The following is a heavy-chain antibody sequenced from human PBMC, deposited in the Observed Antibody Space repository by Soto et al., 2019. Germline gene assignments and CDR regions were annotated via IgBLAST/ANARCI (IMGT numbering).Heavy chain of an antibody. CDR3: ARGESVEMATITPYYGMDV. CDR2: IDPSDSYT. Sequence: PGAALTISCKGSGYSFTSYWISWVRQLPGKGLEWMGRIDPSDSYTNYSPSFQGHVTISADKSISTAYLQWSSLKASDTAMYYCARGESVEMATITPYYGMDVWGQGTTVTVSS. J-gene: IGHJ6*02. CDR1: GYSFTSYW. V-gene: IGHV5-10-1*01. D-gene: IGHD5-12*01.